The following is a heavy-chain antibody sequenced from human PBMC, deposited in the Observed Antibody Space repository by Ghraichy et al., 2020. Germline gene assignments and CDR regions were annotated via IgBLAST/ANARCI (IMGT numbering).Heavy chain of an antibody. Sequence: SQTLSLTCAVSGAYIGSSSWSWIRQPPGKGLEWLAYIYSSGITASNPSLKRRATISLDMSNNQFSLTLTSVTAADTAVYYCARHGPHNCDSSGQYSPNNWFDPWGQGTLVTVSS. CDR2: IYSSGIT. V-gene: IGHV4-59*01. CDR1: GAYIGSSS. CDR3: ARHGPHNCDSSGQYSPNNWFDP. J-gene: IGHJ5*01. D-gene: IGHD3-22*01.